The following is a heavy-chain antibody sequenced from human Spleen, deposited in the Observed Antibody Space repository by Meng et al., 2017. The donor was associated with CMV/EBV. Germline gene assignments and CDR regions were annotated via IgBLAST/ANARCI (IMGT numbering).Heavy chain of an antibody. CDR1: GFSLSATGMR. V-gene: IGHV2-70D*14. J-gene: IGHJ6*02. CDR3: ARMPLTSAYNLGGMDV. CDR2: IDWDDAK. Sequence: SGPTLVKPTQTLTLTCAFSGFSLSATGMRVSWIRQPPNKALEWLARIDWDDAKFYRTSLKTRLTISMDTSKNQVVLTMTNMDPADTGTYFCARMPLTSAYNLGGMDVWGQGTTVTVSS. D-gene: IGHD3-16*01.